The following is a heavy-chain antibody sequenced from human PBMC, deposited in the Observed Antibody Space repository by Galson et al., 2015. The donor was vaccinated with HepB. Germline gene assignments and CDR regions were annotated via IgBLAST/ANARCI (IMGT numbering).Heavy chain of an antibody. V-gene: IGHV3-30*18. D-gene: IGHD6-19*01. CDR2: ISYDGSNE. Sequence: SLRLSCAASGFTFSNYGMHWVRQAPGKGLEWVAVISYDGSNEYYADSVKGRLTISRDNSKNTLYLQMNSLRAEDTALYYCAKDPYLLSALAGTMAGFDYCGQGTLVTVSS. CDR3: AKDPYLLSALAGTMAGFDY. J-gene: IGHJ4*02. CDR1: GFTFSNYG.